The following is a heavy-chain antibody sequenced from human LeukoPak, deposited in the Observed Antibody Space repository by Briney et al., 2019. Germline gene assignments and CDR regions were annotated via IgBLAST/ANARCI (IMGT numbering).Heavy chain of an antibody. CDR1: GFTFSSYS. Sequence: AGGSLRLSCAASGFTFSSYSMNWVRQAPWKGLEWVSYISSSSSTIYYADSVKGRFTISRDNAKNSLYLQMNSLRDEDTAVYYCARSDSSCYYYSYWGQGTLVTASS. CDR3: ARSDSSCYYYSY. D-gene: IGHD3-22*01. J-gene: IGHJ4*02. CDR2: ISSSSSTI. V-gene: IGHV3-48*02.